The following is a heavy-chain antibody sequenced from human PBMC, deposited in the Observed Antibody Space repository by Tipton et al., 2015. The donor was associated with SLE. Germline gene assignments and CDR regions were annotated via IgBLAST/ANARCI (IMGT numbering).Heavy chain of an antibody. CDR1: GGSMSSDTYY. CDR3: ARSLLTYTRSPHFFDF. Sequence: TLSLTCTVSGGSMSSDTYYWSWIRQPAGKGLECIGHVSSRGSPTYHPSLKSRVTMSVDPSKNQFSLTLMSVTAADTAVYFCARSLLTYTRSPHFFDFWGQGTLVTVSS. D-gene: IGHD1-26*01. J-gene: IGHJ4*02. CDR2: VSSRGSP. V-gene: IGHV4-61*09.